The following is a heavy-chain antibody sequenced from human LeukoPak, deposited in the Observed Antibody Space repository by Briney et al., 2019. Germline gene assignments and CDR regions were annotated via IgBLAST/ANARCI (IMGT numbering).Heavy chain of an antibody. D-gene: IGHD3-10*01. CDR2: IYYSGST. CDR3: ARSDGYGLVGI. V-gene: IGHV4-39*07. Sequence: PSETLSLTCTVSSNSISSSSYSWGWIRQPPGKGLEWIGSIYYSGSTYYNPSLKSRVIIIIDTPKNHFSLTLSSVTAADTAVYYCARSDGYGLVGIWGQGTMVTVSS. CDR1: SNSISSSSYS. J-gene: IGHJ3*02.